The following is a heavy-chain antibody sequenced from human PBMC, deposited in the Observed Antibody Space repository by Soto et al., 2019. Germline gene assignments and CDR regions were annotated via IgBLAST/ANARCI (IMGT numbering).Heavy chain of an antibody. Sequence: PSETLSITCTVSGGSISSGGYYWSWIRQHPGKGLEWIGYIYYSGSTYYNPSLKSRVTISVDTSKNQFSLKLSSVTAADTAVYYCARNYYGSDLYYYYMDVCGKGTTVTVSS. J-gene: IGHJ6*03. CDR3: ARNYYGSDLYYYYMDV. D-gene: IGHD3-10*01. V-gene: IGHV4-31*03. CDR1: GGSISSGGYY. CDR2: IYYSGST.